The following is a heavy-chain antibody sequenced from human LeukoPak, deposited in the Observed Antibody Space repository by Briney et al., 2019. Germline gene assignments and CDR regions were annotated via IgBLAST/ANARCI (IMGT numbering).Heavy chain of an antibody. D-gene: IGHD5-12*01. J-gene: IGHJ4*02. CDR2: INPTGGST. CDR3: ARGDYDWVY. Sequence: ASVKVSCKASGYTFTNYYMHWVRQAPGEGLEWMGIINPTGGSTSYAQKFQGRVTITRNTSISTAYMELSSLRSEDTAVYYCARGDYDWVYWGQGTLVTVSS. CDR1: GYTFTNYY. V-gene: IGHV1-46*01.